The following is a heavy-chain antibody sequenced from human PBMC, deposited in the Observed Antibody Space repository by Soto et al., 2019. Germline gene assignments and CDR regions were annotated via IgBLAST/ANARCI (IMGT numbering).Heavy chain of an antibody. V-gene: IGHV1-2*02. CDR1: GYTFTGYY. CDR2: ISPNSGGT. J-gene: IGHJ4*02. D-gene: IGHD3-10*01. CDR3: ARAWFGEFLDY. Sequence: AASVKVSCKASGYTFTGYYIHWVRQAPGQGLEWMGWISPNSGGTNLAQKFQGGVTMTRDTSINTAYMEVSRLRSDDTAIYYCARAWFGEFLDYWGQGTLVTVSS.